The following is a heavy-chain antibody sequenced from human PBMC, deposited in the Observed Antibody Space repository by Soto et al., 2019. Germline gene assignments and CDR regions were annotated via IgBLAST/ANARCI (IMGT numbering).Heavy chain of an antibody. V-gene: IGHV4-39*01. CDR2: IYYSGST. D-gene: IGHD1-26*01. J-gene: IGHJ5*02. CDR1: GGSISSSSYY. CDR3: ARHGPPMGRYSGSYFGWFDP. Sequence: QLQLQESGPGLVKPSETLSLTCTVSGGSISSSSYYWGWIRQPPGKGLEWIGSIYYSGSTYYNPSLKSRVTISEDTPKNQFSLKLSSVTAADTAVYYCARHGPPMGRYSGSYFGWFDPWGQGTLVTVSS.